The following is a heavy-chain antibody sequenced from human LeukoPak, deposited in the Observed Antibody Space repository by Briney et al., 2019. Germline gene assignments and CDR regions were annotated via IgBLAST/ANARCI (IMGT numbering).Heavy chain of an antibody. CDR2: IIPIFGTA. CDR3: VPTYYYDSSGRNAFDI. D-gene: IGHD3-22*01. V-gene: IGHV1-69*05. Sequence: SVKVSCKASGGTFSSYAISWVRQAPGQGLEWMGRIIPIFGTANYAQKFQGRVTITTDECTSTAYMELSSLRSEDTAVYYCVPTYYYDSSGRNAFDIWGQGTMVTVSS. J-gene: IGHJ3*02. CDR1: GGTFSSYA.